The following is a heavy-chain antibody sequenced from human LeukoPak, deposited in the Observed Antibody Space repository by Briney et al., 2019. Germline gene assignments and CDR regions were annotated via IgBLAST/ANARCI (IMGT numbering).Heavy chain of an antibody. CDR3: ARDNPGTAVSGTGWFDP. CDR1: GGTLSSYA. J-gene: IGHJ5*02. D-gene: IGHD6-19*01. CDR2: IIPIFNTP. V-gene: IGHV1-69*01. Sequence: GSSVKVSCKASGGTLSSYAISWVRQAPGQGLEWMGGIIPIFNTPTYAQKFYGRVTITADESTNTVYMELSSLRSDDTAVYYCARDNPGTAVSGTGWFDPWGQGTLVTVSS.